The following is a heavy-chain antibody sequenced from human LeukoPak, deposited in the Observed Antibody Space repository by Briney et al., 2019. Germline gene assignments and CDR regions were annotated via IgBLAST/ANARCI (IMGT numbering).Heavy chain of an antibody. CDR1: GFTFSSYW. V-gene: IGHV3-7*01. D-gene: IGHD2-2*01. CDR2: IKQDGSEK. Sequence: PGGSLRLSCAASGFTFSSYWMSWVRQAPGKGLEWVTNIKQDGSEKYYVDSVKGRFTISRDNAKNSLYLQMNSLRAEDTAVYYCAREFYDRGIVVVPAAMDHWGQGTLVTVSS. J-gene: IGHJ4*02. CDR3: AREFYDRGIVVVPAAMDH.